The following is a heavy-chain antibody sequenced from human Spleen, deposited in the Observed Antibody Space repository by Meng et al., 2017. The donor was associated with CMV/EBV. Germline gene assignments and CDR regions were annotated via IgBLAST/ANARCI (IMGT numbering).Heavy chain of an antibody. D-gene: IGHD3-22*01. J-gene: IGHJ4*02. CDR1: GYTFYNYG. CDR2: INTYNGNT. Sequence: ASVKVSCKASGYTFYNYGISWVRQAPGQGLQWLGWINTYNGNTNYAQKFQGRVTMTTDTSTSTAYMDLRSLRSDDTAMYYCARDRKEVYFYDTSGLRPPEYWGQGTLVTVSS. V-gene: IGHV1-18*01. CDR3: ARDRKEVYFYDTSGLRPPEY.